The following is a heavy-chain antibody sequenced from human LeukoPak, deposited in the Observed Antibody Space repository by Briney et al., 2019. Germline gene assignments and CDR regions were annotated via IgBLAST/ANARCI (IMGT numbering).Heavy chain of an antibody. CDR2: ISGSGGST. CDR3: AKDTRLAPAGAFDI. Sequence: TGGSLRLSCAASGFTFSSYAMSWVRQAPGKGLEWVSAISGSGGSTYYADSVKGRFTISRDNSKNTLYLQINSLGAEDTAVYYCAKDTRLAPAGAFDIWGQGTMVTVSS. D-gene: IGHD6-13*01. V-gene: IGHV3-23*01. J-gene: IGHJ3*02. CDR1: GFTFSSYA.